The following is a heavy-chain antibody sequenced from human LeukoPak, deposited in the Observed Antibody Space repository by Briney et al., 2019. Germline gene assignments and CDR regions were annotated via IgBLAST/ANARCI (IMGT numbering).Heavy chain of an antibody. D-gene: IGHD5-24*01. J-gene: IGHJ3*02. Sequence: GASVKVSCKASGYTFTGYYMHWVRQAPGQGLEWMGWINPNSGGTNYAQKFQGRVTMTRDTSITTGYMELSRLRSDDTAVYYCARVGDGLNDAFDMWGQGTLVTVSS. V-gene: IGHV1-2*02. CDR2: INPNSGGT. CDR3: ARVGDGLNDAFDM. CDR1: GYTFTGYY.